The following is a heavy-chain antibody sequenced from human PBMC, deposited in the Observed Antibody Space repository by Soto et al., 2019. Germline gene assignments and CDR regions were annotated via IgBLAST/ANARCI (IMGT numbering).Heavy chain of an antibody. J-gene: IGHJ5*02. CDR2: IYYNGSS. CDR1: GGSVSSGAYY. V-gene: IGHV4-61*08. CDR3: ARWRDDYGDQTGFDP. Sequence: QVQLQESGPGLVKPSETLSLTCTVSGGSVSSGAYYWSWIRQPPGKGLEWIGFIYYNGSSYYSPSLKSRVTISVDTSKNQFSLKLNSVSAADTAVYYCARWRDDYGDQTGFDPWGQGILVIVSS. D-gene: IGHD4-17*01.